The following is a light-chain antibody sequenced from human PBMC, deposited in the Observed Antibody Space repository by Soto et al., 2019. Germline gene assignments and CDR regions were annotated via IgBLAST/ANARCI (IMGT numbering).Light chain of an antibody. J-gene: IGLJ2*01. CDR3: GTWDSSLSAGL. Sequence: QSVLTQPSSVSAAPGQKVTISCSGSSSNIGNNYVSWYQQLPGTAPKLLIYDNNKRPSGIPDRFSGSKSGTSATLGITGLQTGDEADYYCGTWDSSLSAGLFGGGTQLTVL. V-gene: IGLV1-51*01. CDR2: DNN. CDR1: SSNIGNNY.